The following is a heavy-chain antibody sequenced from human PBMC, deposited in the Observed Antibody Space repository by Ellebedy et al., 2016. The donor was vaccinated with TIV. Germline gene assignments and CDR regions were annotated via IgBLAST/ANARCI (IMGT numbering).Heavy chain of an antibody. D-gene: IGHD3-10*01. CDR3: ARDGLGYYYGSGTFDY. CDR1: GYTFTGYY. Sequence: ASVKVSXKASGYTFTGYYMHWVRQAPGQGLEWMGWINPNSGGTNYAQKFQGRVTMTRDTSISTAYMELSRLRSDDTAVYYCARDGLGYYYGSGTFDYWGQGTLVTVSS. CDR2: INPNSGGT. J-gene: IGHJ4*02. V-gene: IGHV1-2*02.